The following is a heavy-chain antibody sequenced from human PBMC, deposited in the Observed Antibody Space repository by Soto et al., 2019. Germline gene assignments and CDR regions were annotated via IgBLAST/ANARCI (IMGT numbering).Heavy chain of an antibody. V-gene: IGHV7-4-1*01. CDR1: GYTFASYA. CDR2: INTNTGNP. CDR3: ARDWYGSGSYDPSSVP. Sequence: ASVKVSCQASGYTFASYAMNWVRQAPGQGLEWMGWINTNTGNPTYAQGFTGRFVFSLDTSVSTAYLQICSLKAEDTAVYYCARDWYGSGSYDPSSVPWGQGTLVTVS. J-gene: IGHJ5*02. D-gene: IGHD3-10*01.